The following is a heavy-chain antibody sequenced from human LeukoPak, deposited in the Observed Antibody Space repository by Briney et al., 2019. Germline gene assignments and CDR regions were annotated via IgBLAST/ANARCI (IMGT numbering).Heavy chain of an antibody. CDR3: ASVRKGYCSSTSCYGFSYSYYMDV. CDR2: INHSGST. Sequence: KPSETLSLTCDVYGGSFSGYYWSWIRQPPEKGLEWIGEINHSGSTNYNPSLKSRVTISVDTSKNQFSLKLSSVTAADTAVYYCASVRKGYCSSTSCYGFSYSYYMDVWGKGTTVTISS. V-gene: IGHV4-34*01. CDR1: GGSFSGYY. D-gene: IGHD2-2*01. J-gene: IGHJ6*03.